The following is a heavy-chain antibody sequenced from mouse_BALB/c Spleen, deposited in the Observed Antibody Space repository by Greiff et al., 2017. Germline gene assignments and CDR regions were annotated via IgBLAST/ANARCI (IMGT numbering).Heavy chain of an antibody. CDR2: ISTYYGDA. Sequence: VQLQQSGAELVRPGVSVKISCKASGYTFTDYAMHWVKQSHAKGLEWIGVISTYYGDASYNQKFKGKATMTVDKSSSTAYMELARLTAEDAAIYYCARSGFDHMDYWGQGTSVTVSS. CDR3: ARSGFDHMDY. CDR1: GYTFTDYA. J-gene: IGHJ4*01. D-gene: IGHD2-2*01. V-gene: IGHV1S137*01.